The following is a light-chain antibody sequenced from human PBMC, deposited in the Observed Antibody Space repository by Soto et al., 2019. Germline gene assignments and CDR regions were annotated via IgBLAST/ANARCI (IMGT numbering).Light chain of an antibody. CDR3: QQSYSTPRT. J-gene: IGKJ1*01. CDR2: AAS. Sequence: DIQMTQSPSSLSASVGDRVTIACRASQSISSYLNWYQQKPGKAPKLLIYAASSLQSGVPSRFSGSGSGTDFTPTISSLQPEDWATYYCQQSYSTPRTFGQGTKVEIK. V-gene: IGKV1-39*01. CDR1: QSISSY.